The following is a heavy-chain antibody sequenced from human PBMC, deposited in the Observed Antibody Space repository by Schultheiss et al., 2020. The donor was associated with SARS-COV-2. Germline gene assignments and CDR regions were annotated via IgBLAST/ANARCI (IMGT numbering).Heavy chain of an antibody. CDR3: ARVHWFGELQLFDY. CDR2: IYTSGST. D-gene: IGHD3-10*01. J-gene: IGHJ4*02. Sequence: SETLSLTCTVSGGSISSYYWSWIRQPPGKGLEWIGRIYTSGSTNYNPSLKSRVTMSVDTSKNQFSLKLSSVTAADTAVYYCARVHWFGELQLFDYWGQGTLVTVSS. V-gene: IGHV4-4*07. CDR1: GGSISSYY.